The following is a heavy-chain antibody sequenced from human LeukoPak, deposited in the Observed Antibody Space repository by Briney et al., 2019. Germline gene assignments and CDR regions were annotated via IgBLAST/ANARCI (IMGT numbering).Heavy chain of an antibody. J-gene: IGHJ4*02. CDR2: ISSSSSYI. Sequence: PGGSLRLSCAASEFTFSSYSMNWVRQAPGKGLEWVSSISSSSSYIYYADSVKGRFTISRDNSKNTLYLQMNSLRAEDTAVYYCAKDRPRVETTMVDYWGQGTLVTVSS. CDR1: EFTFSSYS. V-gene: IGHV3-21*04. D-gene: IGHD5-18*01. CDR3: AKDRPRVETTMVDY.